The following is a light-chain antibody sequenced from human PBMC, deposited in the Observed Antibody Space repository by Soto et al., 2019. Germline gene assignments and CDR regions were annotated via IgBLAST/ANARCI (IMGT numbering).Light chain of an antibody. Sequence: EIVMTQSPATLSVSPGERATLSCRASQNVINNLAWYQHRPGQAPRLLIYGASTRATGIPARFSGSGSGTEFTLTISSLQSEDFAVYYCQQYNDWPVFGQGTKLEIK. CDR1: QNVINN. CDR2: GAS. J-gene: IGKJ2*01. CDR3: QQYNDWPV. V-gene: IGKV3D-15*01.